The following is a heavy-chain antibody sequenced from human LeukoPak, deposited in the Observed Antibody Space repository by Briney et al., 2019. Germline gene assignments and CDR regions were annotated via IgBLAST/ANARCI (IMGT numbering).Heavy chain of an antibody. J-gene: IGHJ4*02. CDR1: GFTFSNYG. D-gene: IGHD2-2*02. CDR3: ARGLGYCSSTSCYTEWAY. V-gene: IGHV3-30*02. CDR2: IRYDGTNK. Sequence: PGGSLRLSCAASGFTFSNYGMHWVRQASGKGLEWVAFIRYDGTNKYYADSVKGRFTISRDNSKNTLYLQMNSLRAEDTAVYYCARGLGYCSSTSCYTEWAYWGQGTLVTVSS.